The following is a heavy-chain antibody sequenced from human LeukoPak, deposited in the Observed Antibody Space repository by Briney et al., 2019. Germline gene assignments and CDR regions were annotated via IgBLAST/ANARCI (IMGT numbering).Heavy chain of an antibody. D-gene: IGHD3-9*01. Sequence: PGGSLRLSCAASGFTFSSYWMSWVRQAPGKGLEWVANIKQDGSEKYYVDSVKGRFTISRDNAKNSLYLQMNSLRAEDTAVYYCARAKHTYILTGYYIYWGQGTLVTVSS. CDR3: ARAKHTYILTGYYIY. V-gene: IGHV3-7*01. J-gene: IGHJ4*02. CDR1: GFTFSSYW. CDR2: IKQDGSEK.